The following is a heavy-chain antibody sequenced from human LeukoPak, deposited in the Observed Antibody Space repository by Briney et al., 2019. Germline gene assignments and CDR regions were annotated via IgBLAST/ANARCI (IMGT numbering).Heavy chain of an antibody. CDR1: GGSFSGYY. CDR2: IFYSGST. D-gene: IGHD3-3*01. CDR3: ARHDFWSGYYDY. V-gene: IGHV4-34*12. Sequence: SETLSLTCAVYGGSFSGYYWGWIRQPPGKGLEWIGNIFYSGSTYYSPSLRSRVTISLDTSRNQFSLKLSSVTAADTAVYYCARHDFWSGYYDYWGQGTLVTVSS. J-gene: IGHJ4*02.